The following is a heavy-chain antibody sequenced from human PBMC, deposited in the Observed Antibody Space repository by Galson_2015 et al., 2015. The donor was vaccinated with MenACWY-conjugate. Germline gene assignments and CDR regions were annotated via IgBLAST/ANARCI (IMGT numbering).Heavy chain of an antibody. CDR3: AKGGGIAASGRNWFDP. Sequence: LSLTCTVSSGSVSNSYWSWIRQPPGKGLEWIASIYYSGTTNYNPSLKSQVTTSVDTSKNQFSLKLTSVTAADTAMYYCAKGGGIAASGRNWFDPWGQGTLVIVSS. CDR2: IYYSGTT. V-gene: IGHV4-59*02. D-gene: IGHD6-25*01. CDR1: SGSVSNSY. J-gene: IGHJ5*02.